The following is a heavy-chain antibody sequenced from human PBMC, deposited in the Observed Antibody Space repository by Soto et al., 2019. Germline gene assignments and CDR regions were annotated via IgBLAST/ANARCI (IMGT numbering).Heavy chain of an antibody. Sequence: QVQLQESGPGLVKPSKTLSLTCTVSGGSISGGVYYWSWIRQHPGKGLEWIGYIYYSGSTYYNPSLKSRVTISVDTSKNQFSLKLTSVTAADTAVYYCARDDYYGSGSKFDPWGQGTLVTVSS. D-gene: IGHD3-10*01. CDR3: ARDDYYGSGSKFDP. J-gene: IGHJ5*02. CDR2: IYYSGST. V-gene: IGHV4-31*03. CDR1: GGSISGGVYY.